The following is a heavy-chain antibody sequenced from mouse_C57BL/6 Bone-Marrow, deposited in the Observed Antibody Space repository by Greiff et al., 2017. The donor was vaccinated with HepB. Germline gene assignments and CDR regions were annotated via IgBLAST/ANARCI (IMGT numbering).Heavy chain of an antibody. J-gene: IGHJ4*01. D-gene: IGHD2-4*01. V-gene: IGHV1-42*01. CDR1: GYSFTGYY. CDR3: ARRALIYYYAMDY. Sequence: EVQLQQSGPELVKPGASVKISCKASGYSFTGYYMNWVKQSPEKSLEWIGEINPSTGGTTYNQKFKAKATLTVDKSSSTAYMQLKSLTSEDSAVYYCARRALIYYYAMDYWGQGTSVTVSS. CDR2: INPSTGGT.